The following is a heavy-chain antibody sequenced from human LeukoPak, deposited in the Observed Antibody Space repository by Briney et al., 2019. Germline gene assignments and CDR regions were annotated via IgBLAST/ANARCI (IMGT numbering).Heavy chain of an antibody. D-gene: IGHD4/OR15-4a*01. CDR1: GFTVSSNY. Sequence: GGSLRLSCAASGFTVSSNYMSWVRQAPGKGLEWVSFIYSDNTHYSDSVKGRFTIPRDNSKNTLYLQMNSLRAEDTAVYYCARRAGAYSHPYDYWGQGTLVTVSS. J-gene: IGHJ4*02. CDR2: IYSDNT. CDR3: ARRAGAYSHPYDY. V-gene: IGHV3-53*01.